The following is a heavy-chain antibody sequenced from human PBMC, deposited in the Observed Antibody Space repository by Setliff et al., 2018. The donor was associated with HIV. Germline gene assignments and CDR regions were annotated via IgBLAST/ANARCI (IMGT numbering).Heavy chain of an antibody. Sequence: ASVKVSCKASGYIFSNYDINWVRQAPGQGLEWLGWMNPDTGSAGSAQRFQGRITLTRNSSINTAYMDLSSLRSEDTAVYYCARGRLAGNNFWNGYDCLDPWGQGTLVTVSS. J-gene: IGHJ5*02. V-gene: IGHV1-8*02. D-gene: IGHD3-3*01. CDR2: MNPDTGSA. CDR1: GYIFSNYD. CDR3: ARGRLAGNNFWNGYDCLDP.